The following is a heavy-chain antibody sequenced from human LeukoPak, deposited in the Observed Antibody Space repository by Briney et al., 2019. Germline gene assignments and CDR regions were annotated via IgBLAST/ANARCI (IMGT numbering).Heavy chain of an antibody. CDR1: GFTFDDYA. CDR3: ARDFMVRGVTRFDY. Sequence: GRSLRLSCAASGFTFDDYAMHWVRQAPGKGLEWVSGITWNRDNIGYGDSVKGRFTISRDNSKNTLYLQMNSLRAEDTAVYYCARDFMVRGVTRFDYWGQGTLVTVSS. J-gene: IGHJ4*02. CDR2: ITWNRDNI. D-gene: IGHD3-10*01. V-gene: IGHV3-9*01.